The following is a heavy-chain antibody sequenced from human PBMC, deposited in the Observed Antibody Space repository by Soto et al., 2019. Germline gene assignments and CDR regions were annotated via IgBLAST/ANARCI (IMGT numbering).Heavy chain of an antibody. D-gene: IGHD6-13*01. V-gene: IGHV3-53*04. CDR1: GFTVSSNY. CDR2: IYSGGST. CDR3: ARVVSIAADLNWFDP. Sequence: EVQLVESGGGLVQPGGSLRLSCAASGFTVSSNYMSWVRQAPGKGLEWVSVIYSGGSTYYADSVKGRFTISRHNSKNTLYLQMNSLRAEDTAVYYCARVVSIAADLNWFDPWGQGTLVTVSS. J-gene: IGHJ5*02.